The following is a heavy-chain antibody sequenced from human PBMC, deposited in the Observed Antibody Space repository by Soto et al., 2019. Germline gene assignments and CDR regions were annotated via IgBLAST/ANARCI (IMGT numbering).Heavy chain of an antibody. J-gene: IGHJ4*02. V-gene: IGHV3-33*01. Sequence: VQLVESGGGVVQPGRSLRLSCAASGFTFSSYGMHWVRQAPGKGLEWVAVIWYDGSNKYYADSVKGRFTISRDNSKNTLYLQMNSLRAEDTAVYYCAREGHGSGSYYLYFDYWGQGTLVTVSS. CDR2: IWYDGSNK. D-gene: IGHD3-10*01. CDR3: AREGHGSGSYYLYFDY. CDR1: GFTFSSYG.